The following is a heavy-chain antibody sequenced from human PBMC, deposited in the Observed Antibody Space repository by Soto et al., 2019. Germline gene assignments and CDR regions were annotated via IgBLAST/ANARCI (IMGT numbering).Heavy chain of an antibody. Sequence: SETLSLTCTVSGGSISSGDYYWSWIRQPPGKGLEWIGYIYYSGSTYYNPSLKSRVTISLDTSKNQFSLKLSSVTAADTAVYYCAREPVGALSFVDWGQGTLVTVSS. J-gene: IGHJ4*02. V-gene: IGHV4-30-4*01. CDR2: IYYSGST. CDR3: AREPVGALSFVD. D-gene: IGHD1-26*01. CDR1: GGSISSGDYY.